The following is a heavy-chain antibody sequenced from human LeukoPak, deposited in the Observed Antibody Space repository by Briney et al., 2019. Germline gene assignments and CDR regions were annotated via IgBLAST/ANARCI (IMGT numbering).Heavy chain of an antibody. D-gene: IGHD3-9*01. CDR2: IKQDGSAN. V-gene: IGHV3-7*03. CDR3: ARGLQGYYDSLTGYYRGRYYFDY. Sequence: GGSLRLSCAASGFTFSRHWMYWVRQAPGKGLEGVANIKQDGSANPYVDSVKGRFTISRDNAKNSLFLQMNSLRAEDTAVYYCARGLQGYYDSLTGYYRGRYYFDYWGQGTLVTVSS. CDR1: GFTFSRHW. J-gene: IGHJ4*02.